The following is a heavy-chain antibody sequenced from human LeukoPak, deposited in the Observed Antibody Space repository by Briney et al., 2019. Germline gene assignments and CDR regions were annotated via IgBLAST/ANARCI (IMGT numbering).Heavy chain of an antibody. CDR2: IYYSGST. J-gene: IGHJ1*01. V-gene: IGHV4-31*11. CDR3: AGDYVWGSYRYGHFQH. CDR1: GGSFSGYY. Sequence: SETLSLTCAVYGGSFSGYYWSWIRQHPGKGLEWIGYIYYSGSTYYNPSLKSRVTISVDTSKNQFSLKLSSVTAADTAVYYCAGDYVWGSYRYGHFQHWGQGTLVTVSS. D-gene: IGHD3-16*02.